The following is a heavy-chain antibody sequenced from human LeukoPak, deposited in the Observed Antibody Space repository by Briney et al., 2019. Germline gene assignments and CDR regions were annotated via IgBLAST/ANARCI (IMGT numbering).Heavy chain of an antibody. D-gene: IGHD6-6*01. V-gene: IGHV1-69*02. CDR2: IIPILGIA. J-gene: IGHJ5*02. CDR3: ARGEQLRSFDP. Sequence: SVKVSCKASGGTFNSYTISWVRQAPGQGVEWMGRIIPILGIANYAQKFQGRVTITAEKSTSTDYMELSSLRSEDTAVYYCARGEQLRSFDPWGQGTLVTVSS. CDR1: GGTFNSYT.